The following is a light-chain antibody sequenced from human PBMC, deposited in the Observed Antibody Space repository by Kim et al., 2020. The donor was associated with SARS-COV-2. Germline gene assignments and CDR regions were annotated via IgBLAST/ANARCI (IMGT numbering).Light chain of an antibody. CDR2: AAS. J-gene: IGKJ2*01. CDR3: QQSTITPYT. Sequence: DIQMTQSPSSLSASVGDRVTITCRASQSISSYLNWYQQKPGKAPKLLMYAASSLQSGVPSRFSGSGSGTEFTLTISSLQPEDFATYYCQQSTITPYTFGQGTKLEIK. CDR1: QSISSY. V-gene: IGKV1-39*01.